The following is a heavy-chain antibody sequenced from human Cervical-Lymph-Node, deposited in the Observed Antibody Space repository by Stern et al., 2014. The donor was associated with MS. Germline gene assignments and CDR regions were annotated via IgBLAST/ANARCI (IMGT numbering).Heavy chain of an antibody. CDR1: GYTLTNND. Sequence: VQLVQSGAEVKKPGASVKVSCKASGYTLTNNDIIWVRQAPGQGLEWMGWMTPNIGITGYAQKFQGRVTMTRDTSISTAYMELSRLRSEDTAVYYCARGVSLPSRYYGMDVWGQGTTVTVSS. V-gene: IGHV1-8*01. CDR2: MTPNIGIT. J-gene: IGHJ6*02. D-gene: IGHD1-26*01. CDR3: ARGVSLPSRYYGMDV.